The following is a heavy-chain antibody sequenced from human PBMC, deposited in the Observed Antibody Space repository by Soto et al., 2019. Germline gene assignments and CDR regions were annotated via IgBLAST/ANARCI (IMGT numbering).Heavy chain of an antibody. CDR3: ASSYYGSGNPKDYYYGMDV. D-gene: IGHD3-10*01. Sequence: QVQLVQSGAEVKKPGASVKVSCKASGYTFTSYAMHWVRQAPGQRLEWMGWINAGNGNTKYSQKFQGRVTITMDTSASTAYMELSSLRSEDTAVYYCASSYYGSGNPKDYYYGMDVWGQGTTVTVSS. CDR2: INAGNGNT. J-gene: IGHJ6*02. CDR1: GYTFTSYA. V-gene: IGHV1-3*01.